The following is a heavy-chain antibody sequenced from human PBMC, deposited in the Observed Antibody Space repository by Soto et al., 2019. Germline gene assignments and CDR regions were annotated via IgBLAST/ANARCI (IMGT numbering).Heavy chain of an antibody. CDR1: GYTFTSYD. D-gene: IGHD6-19*01. J-gene: IGHJ4*02. CDR3: ARVARGYSSGWYYFDY. CDR2: MNPNSGNT. Sequence: GASVKVSCKASGYTFTSYDINWVRQATGQGLEWMGWMNPNSGNTGYAQKFQGRVTMTRNTSISTAYMELSSLRFEDTAVYYCARVARGYSSGWYYFDYWGQGTLVTVSS. V-gene: IGHV1-8*01.